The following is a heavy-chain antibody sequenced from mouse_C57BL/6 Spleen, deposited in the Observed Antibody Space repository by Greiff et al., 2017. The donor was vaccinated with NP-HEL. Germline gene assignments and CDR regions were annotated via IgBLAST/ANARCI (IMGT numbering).Heavy chain of an antibody. Sequence: EVKVVESEGGLVQPGSSMKLSCTASGFTFSDYYMAWVRQVPEKGLEWVANINYDGSSTYYLDSLKSRFIISRDNAKNILYLQMSSLKSEDTATYYCARATDYAMDYWGQGTSVTVSS. D-gene: IGHD1-1*01. V-gene: IGHV5-16*01. CDR3: ARATDYAMDY. CDR1: GFTFSDYY. CDR2: INYDGSST. J-gene: IGHJ4*01.